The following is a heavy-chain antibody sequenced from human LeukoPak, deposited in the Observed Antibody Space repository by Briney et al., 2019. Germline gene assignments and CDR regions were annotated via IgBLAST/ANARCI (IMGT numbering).Heavy chain of an antibody. CDR2: ISAYNGNT. V-gene: IGHV1-18*01. D-gene: IGHD2-8*01. CDR3: ARETRSMVMFDY. J-gene: IGHJ4*02. CDR1: GYTFTSYG. Sequence: KXXGYTFTSYGISWVRQAPGQGLEWXGWISAYNGNTNYAQKLQGRVTMTTDTSTSTAYMELRSLRSDDTAVYYCARETRSMVMFDYWGQGTLVTVSS.